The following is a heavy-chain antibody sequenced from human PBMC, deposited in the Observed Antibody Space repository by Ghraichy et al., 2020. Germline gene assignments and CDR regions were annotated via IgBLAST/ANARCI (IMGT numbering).Heavy chain of an antibody. CDR1: GGSISSGGYY. CDR3: ARLAVAGTVLQSIPY. J-gene: IGHJ4*02. D-gene: IGHD6-19*01. Sequence: SETLSLTCTVSGGSISSGGYYWSWIRQHPGKGLEWIGYIYYSGSTYYNPSLKSRVTISVDTSKNQFSLKLSSVTAADTAVYYCARLAVAGTVLQSIPYWGQGTLVTVSS. CDR2: IYYSGST. V-gene: IGHV4-31*03.